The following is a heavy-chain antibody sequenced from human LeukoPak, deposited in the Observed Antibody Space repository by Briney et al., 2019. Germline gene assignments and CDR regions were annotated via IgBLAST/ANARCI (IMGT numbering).Heavy chain of an antibody. CDR1: GGSISSYY. D-gene: IGHD1-20*01. J-gene: IGHJ6*02. CDR2: IYYSGST. V-gene: IGHV4-59*01. Sequence: PSETLSLTCTVSGGSISSYYWSWIRQPPGKGLEWIGYIYYSGSTNYNPSLKSRVTISVDTSKNQFSLKLSSVTAADTAVYYCARALIPITGTGYYGMDVWSQGTTVTVSS. CDR3: ARALIPITGTGYYGMDV.